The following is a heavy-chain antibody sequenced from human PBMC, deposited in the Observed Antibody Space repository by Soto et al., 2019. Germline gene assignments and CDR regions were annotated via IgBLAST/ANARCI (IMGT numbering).Heavy chain of an antibody. Sequence: SETLSLTCTVSGGSISSYYWSWIRQPPGKGREWIGYIYYSGSTNYNPSLKSRVTISVDTSKNQFSLKLSSVTAADTAVYYCARGNQLCSAPSNSYYLYMDVWGKRTPVGVFS. CDR2: IYYSGST. CDR3: ARGNQLCSAPSNSYYLYMDV. J-gene: IGHJ6*03. CDR1: GGSISSYY. V-gene: IGHV4-59*01. D-gene: IGHD2-21*01.